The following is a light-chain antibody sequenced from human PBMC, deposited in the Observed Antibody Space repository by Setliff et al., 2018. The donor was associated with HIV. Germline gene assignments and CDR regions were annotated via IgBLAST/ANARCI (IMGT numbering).Light chain of an antibody. J-gene: IGLJ1*01. CDR1: SSSVGKFDL. CDR3: CSYAGSTTFDV. CDR2: EVS. V-gene: IGLV2-23*02. Sequence: QSALTQPASVSGSPGQSISIPCTGNSSSVGKFDLVSWYRQHPGKAPELTIYEVSKRPSGVSKRFSGSKSGDAALLTISGLQPDDEADYYCCSYAGSTTFDVFGTGTKV.